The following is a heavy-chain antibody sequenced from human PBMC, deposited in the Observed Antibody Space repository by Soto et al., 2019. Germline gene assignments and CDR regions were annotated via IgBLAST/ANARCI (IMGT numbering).Heavy chain of an antibody. V-gene: IGHV1-18*01. D-gene: IGHD5-18*01. CDR2: TSANNVNT. Sequence: ASVKVSCKASGYTFSSYGITWVRQAPRQGLEWLGWTSANNVNTKYAQKFQGRVTMTTDTSTSTAYMELRSLRSDDTAVYYCARVPAWIQLWLGSTDYWGQGTLVTVS. J-gene: IGHJ4*02. CDR3: ARVPAWIQLWLGSTDY. CDR1: GYTFSSYG.